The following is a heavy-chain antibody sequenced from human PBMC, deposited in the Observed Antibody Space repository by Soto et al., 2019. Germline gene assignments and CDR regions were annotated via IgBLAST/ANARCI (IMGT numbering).Heavy chain of an antibody. CDR2: IFSSGST. V-gene: IGHV4-4*07. Sequence: LSLTCTVSGGSINTFYWSWVRQPAGKGLEWIGRIFSSGSTSFNPSLESRVAMSVDTSKNHFSLNLSSVTAADMAVYYCAREGSYSAYNFAHGIQLWSFDYWGQGALVTVSS. D-gene: IGHD5-12*01. CDR3: AREGSYSAYNFAHGIQLWSFDY. J-gene: IGHJ4*02. CDR1: GGSINTFY.